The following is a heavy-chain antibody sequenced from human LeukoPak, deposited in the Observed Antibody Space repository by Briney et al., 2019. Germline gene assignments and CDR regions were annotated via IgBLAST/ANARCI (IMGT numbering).Heavy chain of an antibody. D-gene: IGHD1-26*01. CDR1: GYTFTSYY. CDR3: ALLSGSTRLDY. Sequence: ASVKVSCKASGYTFTSYYMHWVRQAPGQGLEWMGIINPSGGSTSYAQKFQGRVTMTRDTSTSTAYMELSSLRSEDTAVYYCALLSGSTRLDYWGQGTLVTVSS. V-gene: IGHV1-46*01. J-gene: IGHJ4*02. CDR2: INPSGGST.